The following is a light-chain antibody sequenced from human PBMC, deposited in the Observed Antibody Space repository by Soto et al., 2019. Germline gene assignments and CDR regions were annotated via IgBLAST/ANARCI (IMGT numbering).Light chain of an antibody. CDR2: GVS. CDR1: QSVSSN. CDR3: QQYAASPRT. V-gene: IGKV3-20*01. Sequence: EIVMTQSPSTLSGSPVERSTLSCMASQSVSSNLAWYQQTPGQAPRLLIYGVSSRATGIPDRFSGSGSATDFTLTISRLEPEDFAVYYCQQYAASPRTFGQGTKVDIK. J-gene: IGKJ1*01.